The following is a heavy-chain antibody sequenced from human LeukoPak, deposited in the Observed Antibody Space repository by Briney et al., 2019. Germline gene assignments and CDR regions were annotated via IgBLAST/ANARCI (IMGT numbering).Heavy chain of an antibody. D-gene: IGHD3-3*01. Sequence: GGPLRLSCAASGFTFSSYAMSWVRQAPGKGLEWVSAISGSGGSTYYADSVKGRFTISRDNSKNTLYLQMNSLRAEDTAVYYCALHDFWSGYAVDYWGQGTLVTVSS. CDR2: ISGSGGST. V-gene: IGHV3-23*01. J-gene: IGHJ4*02. CDR1: GFTFSSYA. CDR3: ALHDFWSGYAVDY.